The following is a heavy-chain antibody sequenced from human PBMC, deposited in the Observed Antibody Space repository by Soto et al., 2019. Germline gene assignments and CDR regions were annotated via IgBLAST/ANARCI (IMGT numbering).Heavy chain of an antibody. V-gene: IGHV1-2*02. CDR2: INPNSGGT. J-gene: IGHJ6*02. CDR3: ARGQETATTTIYYYYGMDV. CDR1: GYTFTGYY. Sequence: GASVKVSCKASGYTFTGYYMHWVRQAPGQGLEWMGWINPNSGGTNYAQKFRGRVTMTRDTSISTAYMELSRLRSDDTAVYHCARGQETATTTIYYYYGMDVWSQGTTDTLSS. D-gene: IGHD1-1*01.